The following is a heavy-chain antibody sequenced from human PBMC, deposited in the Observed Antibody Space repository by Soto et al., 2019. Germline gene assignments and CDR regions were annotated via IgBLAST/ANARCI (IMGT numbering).Heavy chain of an antibody. V-gene: IGHV1-69*01. CDR2: IIPIFGTA. Sequence: QVQLVQSGAEVKKPGSSVKVSCKASGGTFSSYAIRRVRQPPGQGLECMGGIIPIFGTANYAQKFQGRVTITADESTSTAYMVRRSRRSEDMAVYYCARTDIVLVPAAEYYYYYGMDVWGPGTPVTVSS. CDR1: GGTFSSYA. CDR3: ARTDIVLVPAAEYYYYYGMDV. J-gene: IGHJ6*02. D-gene: IGHD2-2*01.